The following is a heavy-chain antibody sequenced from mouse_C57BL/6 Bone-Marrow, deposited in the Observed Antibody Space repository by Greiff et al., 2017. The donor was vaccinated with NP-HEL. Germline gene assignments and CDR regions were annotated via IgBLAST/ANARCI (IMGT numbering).Heavy chain of an antibody. CDR2: ISYDGSN. Sequence: EVQLQESGPGLVKPSQSLSLTCSVTGYSITSGYYWNWIRQFPGNKLEWMGYISYDGSNNYNPSLKNRISITRDTSKNQFFLKLNSVTTEDTATYYCARDGYYPYVWGTGTTVTVSS. CDR3: ARDGYYPYV. CDR1: GYSITSGYY. V-gene: IGHV3-6*01. D-gene: IGHD2-3*01. J-gene: IGHJ1*03.